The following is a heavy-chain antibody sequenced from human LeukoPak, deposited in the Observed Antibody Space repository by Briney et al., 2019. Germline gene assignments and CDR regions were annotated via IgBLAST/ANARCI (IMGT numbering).Heavy chain of an antibody. CDR1: GGSISSGDYY. V-gene: IGHV4-30-4*08. J-gene: IGHJ4*02. CDR2: IYYSGST. CDR3: AKQRANWGSDYFDY. Sequence: SQTLSLTCTVSGGSISSGDYYWSWIRQPPGKGLEWIGYIYYSGSTYYNPSLKSRVTISVDTSKNQFSLKPSSVTAADTAVYYCAKQRANWGSDYFDYWGQGTLVTVSS. D-gene: IGHD7-27*01.